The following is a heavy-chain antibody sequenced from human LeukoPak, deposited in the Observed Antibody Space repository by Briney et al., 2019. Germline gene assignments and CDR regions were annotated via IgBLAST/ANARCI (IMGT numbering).Heavy chain of an antibody. J-gene: IGHJ3*01. V-gene: IGHV3-9*01. D-gene: IGHD3-22*01. CDR2: ITWNSGRI. CDR3: VKDRSGYYAYSFDV. Sequence: GGSLRLSCAASGFTFDDYAMHWVRQAPGKGLEWVSGITWNSGRIGCADSVKGRFTISRDNAKNSLSLQMNSLRIEDTALYYCVKDRSGYYAYSFDVWGQGTMVTVSS. CDR1: GFTFDDYA.